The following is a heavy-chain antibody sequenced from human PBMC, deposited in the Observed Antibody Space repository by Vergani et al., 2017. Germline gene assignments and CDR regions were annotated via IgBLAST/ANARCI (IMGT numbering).Heavy chain of an antibody. CDR1: GGSINTGAYY. D-gene: IGHD3-10*01. CDR2: VYTSGMT. Sequence: QVQLQESGPRLVRPSQTLSLTCTVSGGSINTGAYYWSWIRQPAGKGLEWIGRVYTSGMTNYNPSLKSRVTILVDRSKSQLSLKLTSVTAGDTAVYFCARELSYYYGSGSDDYNPSYYEGMDVWGPGPTVTVSS. V-gene: IGHV4-61*02. J-gene: IGHJ6*02. CDR3: ARELSYYYGSGSDDYNPSYYEGMDV.